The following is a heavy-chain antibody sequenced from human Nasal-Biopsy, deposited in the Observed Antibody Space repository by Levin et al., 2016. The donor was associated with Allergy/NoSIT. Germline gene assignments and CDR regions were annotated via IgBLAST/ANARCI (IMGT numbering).Heavy chain of an antibody. CDR2: ISGSADST. D-gene: IGHD3-22*01. CDR1: GFTFSSYA. Sequence: GESLKISCAASGFTFSSYAMSWVRQAPGKGLEWVSSISGSADSTYYADSVKGRFTISRDNSKNTMFVQMNSLRAEDTAVYYCAKRHDSSGPTGYFNSWGQGTLVTVSS. J-gene: IGHJ4*02. CDR3: AKRHDSSGPTGYFNS. V-gene: IGHV3-23*01.